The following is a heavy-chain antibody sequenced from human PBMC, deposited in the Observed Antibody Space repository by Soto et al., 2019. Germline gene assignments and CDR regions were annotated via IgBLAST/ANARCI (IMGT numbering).Heavy chain of an antibody. CDR2: IIPLFGTT. V-gene: IGHV1-69*13. J-gene: IGHJ4*02. D-gene: IGHD3-16*02. CDR1: VGTFSGYA. CDR3: ATNNRASYHFDY. Sequence: VKVSCRAFVGTFSGYAISWVRQAPGQGLEWMGGIIPLFGTTNYAPKFQGRVAITADERARTAYMDLSSLKSEDTAVYYCATNNRASYHFDYWGQGTLVTVSS.